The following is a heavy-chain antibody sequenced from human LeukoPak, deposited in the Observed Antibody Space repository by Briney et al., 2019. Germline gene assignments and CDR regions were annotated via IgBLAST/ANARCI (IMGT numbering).Heavy chain of an antibody. CDR1: GFSFSNYG. J-gene: IGHJ3*01. CDR2: MQYDGSVE. CDR3: ARSFLMSFGELLSGGFDV. Sequence: PGGSLRLSCAASGFSFSNYGIHWVRQAPGKGLEWVTFMQYDGSVEFYADSVMGRFTISKDNSKNTVYLQMNSLRTEDTAVYFCARSFLMSFGELLSGGFDVWGQGAMVTVSS. V-gene: IGHV3-30*02. D-gene: IGHD3-10*01.